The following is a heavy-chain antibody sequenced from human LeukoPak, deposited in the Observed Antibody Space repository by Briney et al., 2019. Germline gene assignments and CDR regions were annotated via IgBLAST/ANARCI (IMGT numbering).Heavy chain of an antibody. D-gene: IGHD3-10*01. V-gene: IGHV4-34*01. Sequence: SETLSLTCAVYGGSFSGYYWSWIRQPPGKGLEWIGEINHSGSTNYNPSLKSRVTISVDTSKNQFSLKLSSVTAADAAVYYCARGRYYYGSGSFDYWGQGTLVTVSS. CDR1: GGSFSGYY. CDR3: ARGRYYYGSGSFDY. CDR2: INHSGST. J-gene: IGHJ4*02.